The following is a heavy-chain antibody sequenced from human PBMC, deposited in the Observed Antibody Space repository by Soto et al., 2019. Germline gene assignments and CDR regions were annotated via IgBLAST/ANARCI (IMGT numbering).Heavy chain of an antibody. J-gene: IGHJ2*01. CDR2: IYYSGST. CDR1: GGSISSYY. Sequence: QVQLQESGPGLVKPSETLSLTCTVSGGSISSYYWSWIRQPPGKGLEWIGYIYYSGSTNYNPSLKSRATISVDTSKNQFSLKLSSVTAADTAVYYCARGRPYDSSGYPSWYFDLWGRGTLVTVSS. V-gene: IGHV4-59*01. CDR3: ARGRPYDSSGYPSWYFDL. D-gene: IGHD3-22*01.